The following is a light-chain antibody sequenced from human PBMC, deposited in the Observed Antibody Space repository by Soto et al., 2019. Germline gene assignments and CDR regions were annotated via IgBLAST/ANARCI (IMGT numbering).Light chain of an antibody. CDR3: QQYGTSPRA. J-gene: IGKJ1*01. CDR2: GAS. V-gene: IGKV3-20*01. CDR1: QSVTGSY. Sequence: EIVLTQSPGTLSLSPGDRATISCRASQSVTGSYLAWYQHKPGQAPSLLIYGASSRATGIPNRFSGSGSGTDFTLTISGLEPEDFAVYYCQQYGTSPRAFGQGTKVEIK.